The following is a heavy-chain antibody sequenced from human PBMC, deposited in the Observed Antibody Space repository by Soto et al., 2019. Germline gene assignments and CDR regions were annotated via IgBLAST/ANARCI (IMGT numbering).Heavy chain of an antibody. V-gene: IGHV4-61*01. J-gene: IGHJ6*02. CDR2: MYKTGET. CDR3: MKAHESGDFLGMSV. Sequence: KPSEILSLTCTVSGGSVSTGMKYWGWVRQPPGKALEFIGYMYKTGETLLNSSLKSRVTLSMETSKNQFSLTLSSVTAADTAVYFCMKAHESGDFLGMSVWGPGTTVTVSS. CDR1: GGSVSTGMKY. D-gene: IGHD3-10*01.